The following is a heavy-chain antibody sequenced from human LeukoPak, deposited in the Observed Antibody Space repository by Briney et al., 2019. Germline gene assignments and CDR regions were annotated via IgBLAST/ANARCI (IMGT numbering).Heavy chain of an antibody. J-gene: IGHJ6*02. Sequence: PGGSLGLSCAASGLTFSSYAMSWVRQAPGKGLEWVSSISGSGNRTYYADSVKGRFTISRDNSKNTLFLQMSSLRAEDTAVYYCAKNLYCGGGSCYPSALGMDVWGQGTTVTVSS. CDR1: GLTFSSYA. D-gene: IGHD2-15*01. CDR3: AKNLYCGGGSCYPSALGMDV. V-gene: IGHV3-23*01. CDR2: ISGSGNRT.